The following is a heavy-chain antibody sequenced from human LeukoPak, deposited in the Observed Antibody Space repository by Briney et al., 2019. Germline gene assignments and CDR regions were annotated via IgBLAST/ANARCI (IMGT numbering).Heavy chain of an antibody. CDR1: GFTFSTYA. V-gene: IGHV3-23*01. CDR2: ISGSSGST. J-gene: IGHJ4*02. Sequence: SGGSLRLSCEASGFTFSTYAMSWVRQAPGKGLEWVSGISGSSGSTYYADSVKGRFTISRDNSKNTLYLQMNSLTVEDTAVYYCAKSRRSGWSSFDYWGQGTLVTVSS. D-gene: IGHD6-19*01. CDR3: AKSRRSGWSSFDY.